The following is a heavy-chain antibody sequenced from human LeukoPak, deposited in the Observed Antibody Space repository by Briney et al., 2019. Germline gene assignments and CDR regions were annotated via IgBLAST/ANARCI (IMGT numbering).Heavy chain of an antibody. D-gene: IGHD6-19*01. CDR1: GYTFTTYG. CDR2: INPNSGGT. Sequence: GASVKVSRKASGYTFTTYGISWVRQAPGQGLEWMGWINPNSGGTNYAQKFQGWVTMTRDTSISTAYVELSRLRSDYTAVYYCARGLLRSGWYGVDYWGQGTLVTVSS. CDR3: ARGLLRSGWYGVDY. J-gene: IGHJ4*02. V-gene: IGHV1-2*04.